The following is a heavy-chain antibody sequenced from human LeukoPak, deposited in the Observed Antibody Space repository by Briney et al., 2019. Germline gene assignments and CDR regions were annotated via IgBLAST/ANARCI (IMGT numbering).Heavy chain of an antibody. CDR1: GFTFNNYG. CDR2: VYYHGDTK. D-gene: IGHD3-16*01. Sequence: PGGSLRLSCAASGFTFNNYGMHWVRQAPGKGLEWVAFVYYHGDTKYYAASVKGRFTISRDNSRNSLYIQMNSLRAEDTAVYYCATQREYYDLLFDYWGQGTLVTVSS. J-gene: IGHJ4*02. V-gene: IGHV3-30*02. CDR3: ATQREYYDLLFDY.